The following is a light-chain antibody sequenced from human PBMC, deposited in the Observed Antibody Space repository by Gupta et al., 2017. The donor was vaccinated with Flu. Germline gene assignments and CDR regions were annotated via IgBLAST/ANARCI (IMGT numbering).Light chain of an antibody. CDR3: QQRSNCPFT. CDR1: QSVRYF. J-gene: IGKJ4*02. Sequence: PSTLSSSPGERVTLSCRASQSVRYFLGWYQQTPGQAPRLLIYDATNMASGIPARFNGSGSGTDFTLTISGLEPEDFGVYYCQQRSNCPFTFGRGTRVEVK. CDR2: DAT. V-gene: IGKV3-11*01.